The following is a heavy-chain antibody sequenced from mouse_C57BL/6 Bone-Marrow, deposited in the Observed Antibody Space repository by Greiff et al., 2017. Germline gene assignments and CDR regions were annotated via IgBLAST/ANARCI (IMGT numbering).Heavy chain of an antibody. D-gene: IGHD2-5*01. J-gene: IGHJ3*01. CDR1: GYTFPSYW. V-gene: IGHV1-69*01. CDR3: ARTLYSNYGAY. Sequence: QVQLQQPGAELVMPGASVKLSCKASGYTFPSYWMHWVMQRPGQGLEWIGEIDPSDSYTNYNQKFKGKSTLTVDKSSITAYMQLSSLTSEDSAVYYCARTLYSNYGAYWGQGTLVTVSA. CDR2: IDPSDSYT.